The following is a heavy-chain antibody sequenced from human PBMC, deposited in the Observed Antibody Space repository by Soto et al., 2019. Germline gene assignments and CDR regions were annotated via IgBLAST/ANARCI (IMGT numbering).Heavy chain of an antibody. CDR1: GGTFSSDS. V-gene: IGHV1-69*12. J-gene: IGHJ4*02. D-gene: IGHD2-15*01. Sequence: QVQLVQSGAEVKKPGSSVKVSCKASGGTFSSDSFSWVRQAPGQGLEWMGGIIPMFDTPIYAQKFQDRVTITADESTSTAYMQLSSLRSGDTAVYYCARSGGLARDFTYWGQGSLVTVSS. CDR3: ARSGGLARDFTY. CDR2: IIPMFDTP.